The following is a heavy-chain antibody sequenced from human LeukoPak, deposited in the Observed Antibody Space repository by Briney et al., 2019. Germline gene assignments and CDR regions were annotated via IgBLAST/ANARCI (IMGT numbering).Heavy chain of an antibody. Sequence: PGGSLRLSCAASGFTFSSYSMNWLRQAPAKGLEWVSSISSSSSYIHYADSVKGRFTISRDNAKNSLYLQMNRLRAEDTAVYYCAREFNPFDAFDIWGQGTMVTVSS. CDR2: ISSSSSYI. CDR3: AREFNPFDAFDI. J-gene: IGHJ3*02. V-gene: IGHV3-21*01. CDR1: GFTFSSYS.